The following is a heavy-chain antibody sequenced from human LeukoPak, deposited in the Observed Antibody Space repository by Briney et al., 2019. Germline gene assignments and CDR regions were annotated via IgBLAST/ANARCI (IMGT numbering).Heavy chain of an antibody. D-gene: IGHD6-19*01. Sequence: GALRLSCAASGFTFSSYSMNWVRQAPGKGLESVSCISSSSSTIYYADSVKGRFTISRDNAKNSLYLQMNSLRAEDTAVYYCARYATVAAHRDFDYWGQGTLVTVSS. J-gene: IGHJ4*02. CDR2: ISSSSSTI. CDR1: GFTFSSYS. CDR3: ARYATVAAHRDFDY. V-gene: IGHV3-48*01.